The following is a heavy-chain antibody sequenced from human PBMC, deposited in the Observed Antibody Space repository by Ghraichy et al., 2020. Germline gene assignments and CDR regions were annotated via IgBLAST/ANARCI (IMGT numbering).Heavy chain of an antibody. CDR2: IHYNGGT. V-gene: IGHV4-59*01. CDR3: CGSGAYSVPPDY. D-gene: IGHD3-22*01. CDR1: GVSISAYY. Sequence: SETLSLTCTVSGVSISAYYWAWLRQPPGKGLEWIGYIHYNGGTNSNPSLRSRLTMSVDASRNQVSLELTSVTAADTAVYYCCGSGAYSVPPDYWGQGSLVTVSS. J-gene: IGHJ4*02.